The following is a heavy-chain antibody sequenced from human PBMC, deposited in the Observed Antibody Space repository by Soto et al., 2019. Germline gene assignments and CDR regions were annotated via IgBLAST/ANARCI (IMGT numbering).Heavy chain of an antibody. J-gene: IGHJ4*02. Sequence: GASVKVSCKASGGTFSRYTMSWVRQAPGQGLEWMGGIVPIFGTSNYAQKFQGRVTITADESTSTYYMELSSLRSEDTAMYYCARGTPETTVNHYFDYWGQGTLVTVSS. D-gene: IGHD4-17*01. CDR1: GGTFSRYT. V-gene: IGHV1-69*13. CDR2: IVPIFGTS. CDR3: ARGTPETTVNHYFDY.